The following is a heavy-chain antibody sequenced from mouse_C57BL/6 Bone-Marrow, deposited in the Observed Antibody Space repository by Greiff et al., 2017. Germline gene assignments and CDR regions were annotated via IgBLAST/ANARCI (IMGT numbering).Heavy chain of an antibody. CDR3: ARQGGGNYDWYFDV. V-gene: IGHV5-12*01. CDR1: GFTFSDYY. CDR2: ISNGGGST. J-gene: IGHJ1*03. D-gene: IGHD2-1*01. Sequence: EVHLVESGGGLVQPGGSLKLSCAASGFTFSDYYMYWVRQTPEKRLEWVAYISNGGGSTYYPDTVKGRFTISRDNAKNTLYLQMSRLKSEDTAMYYCARQGGGNYDWYFDVWGTGTTVTVSS.